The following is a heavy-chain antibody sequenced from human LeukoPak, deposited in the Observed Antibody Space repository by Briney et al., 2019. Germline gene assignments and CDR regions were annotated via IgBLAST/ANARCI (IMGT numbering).Heavy chain of an antibody. Sequence: PGGSLRLSCAASGFTFSSYSMNWVRQAPGKGLEWVSYISSSSSTIYYADSVKGRFTISRDNAKNSLYLQMNSLRAEDTAVYYCARGDDYDAFDIWGQGTMVTVSS. CDR3: ARGDDYDAFDI. J-gene: IGHJ3*02. CDR2: ISSSSSTI. V-gene: IGHV3-48*04. D-gene: IGHD4-11*01. CDR1: GFTFSSYS.